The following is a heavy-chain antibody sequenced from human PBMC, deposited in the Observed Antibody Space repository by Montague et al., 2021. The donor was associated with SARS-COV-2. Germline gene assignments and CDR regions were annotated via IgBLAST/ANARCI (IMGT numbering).Heavy chain of an antibody. D-gene: IGHD3-16*01. CDR2: ISHTEST. CDR1: SGSISNYY. J-gene: IGHJ6*02. Sequence: SETLSLTCTVSSGSISNYYLSWIRQPPGKGLEWIGFISHTESTNYNPSLESRVSISIDASKSQFSLRVRSVTAADTAVYYCARSAQFAYGLDVWGQGTTVTISS. V-gene: IGHV4-59*08. CDR3: ARSAQFAYGLDV.